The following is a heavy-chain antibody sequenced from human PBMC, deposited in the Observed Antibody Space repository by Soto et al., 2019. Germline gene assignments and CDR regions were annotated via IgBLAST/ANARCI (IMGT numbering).Heavy chain of an antibody. Sequence: GGSLRLSCAASGFTFSSYAMSWVRQAPGKGLEWVSALTGSGASTYYADSVKGRFAISRDNSKNTLYLQMNSLRAEDTAVYYCAKGAAHPYYSYYGMDVWGQGTTVTVSS. V-gene: IGHV3-23*01. CDR1: GFTFSSYA. D-gene: IGHD6-6*01. CDR2: LTGSGAST. J-gene: IGHJ6*02. CDR3: AKGAAHPYYSYYGMDV.